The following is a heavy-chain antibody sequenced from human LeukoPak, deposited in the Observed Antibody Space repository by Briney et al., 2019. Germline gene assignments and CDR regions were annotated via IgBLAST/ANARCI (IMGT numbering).Heavy chain of an antibody. V-gene: IGHV3-7*01. CDR3: ARWLYNSGWGIDY. Sequence: PGGSLRLSCAASGFTFSSYYMNWVRQGPGKGLEWVANIRHDGSASFYVDSVKGRFTISRDNAKNSLYLQMNSLRAEDTAVYYCARWLYNSGWGIDYWGQGTLVTVSS. CDR2: IRHDGSAS. D-gene: IGHD6-19*01. J-gene: IGHJ4*02. CDR1: GFTFSSYY.